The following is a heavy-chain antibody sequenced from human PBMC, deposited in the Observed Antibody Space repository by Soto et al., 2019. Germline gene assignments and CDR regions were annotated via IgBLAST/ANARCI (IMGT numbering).Heavy chain of an antibody. Sequence: ELQVLESGGGLVQPGGSLRLTCAASGFTLSEYGTSWVRQAPGKGLEWVSFVSGSGDSTYYTDSVKGRFTISRDSSKNTVRLQMNSLRAEDTAVYYCATSNYGERDWGQGTLVTVSS. CDR2: VSGSGDST. CDR3: ATSNYGERD. V-gene: IGHV3-23*01. D-gene: IGHD3-10*01. CDR1: GFTLSEYG. J-gene: IGHJ4*02.